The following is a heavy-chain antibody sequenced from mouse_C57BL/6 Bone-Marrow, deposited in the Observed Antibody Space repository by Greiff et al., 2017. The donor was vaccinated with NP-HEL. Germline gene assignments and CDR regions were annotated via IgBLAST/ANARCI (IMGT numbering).Heavy chain of an antibody. Sequence: EVQLVESGGDLVKPGGSLKLSCAASGFTFSSYGMSWVRQTPDKRLEWVATIRSGGSYTYYPDSVKGRFTISRDNAKNTLYLQMSSLKSEDTAMYYCASLLLLRNAYWGQGTLVTVSA. D-gene: IGHD1-1*01. CDR1: GFTFSSYG. J-gene: IGHJ3*01. CDR2: IRSGGSYT. CDR3: ASLLLLRNAY. V-gene: IGHV5-6*01.